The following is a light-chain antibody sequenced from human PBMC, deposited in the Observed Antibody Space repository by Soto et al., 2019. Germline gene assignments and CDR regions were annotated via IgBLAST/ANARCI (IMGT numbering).Light chain of an antibody. J-gene: IGLJ1*01. CDR3: SSYTSSSTLYV. V-gene: IGLV2-14*01. Sequence: QSALTQPASVSGSPGQSITISCTGTSSDVGGYNYVSWYQQHPGKAPKLMISDVSTRPSGVSNRFSGSKSGNTASLTISGLQAEDEADYYCSSYTSSSTLYVFVTGTKLTVL. CDR2: DVS. CDR1: SSDVGGYNY.